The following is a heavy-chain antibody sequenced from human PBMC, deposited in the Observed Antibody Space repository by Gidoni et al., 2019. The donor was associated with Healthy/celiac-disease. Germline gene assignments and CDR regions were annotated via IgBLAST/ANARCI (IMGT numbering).Heavy chain of an antibody. CDR1: GCTFSSYG. CDR2: IWYDGSNK. Sequence: QVQLVESGGGVVQPGRSLRLSCAASGCTFSSYGMHWVRQAPGKGLGWVAVIWYDGSNKYSADSVKGRFTISRDNSKNTLYLQMNSLRAEDTAVYYCARDGGQWLPAGPFDYWGQGTLVTVSS. J-gene: IGHJ4*02. V-gene: IGHV3-33*01. D-gene: IGHD6-19*01. CDR3: ARDGGQWLPAGPFDY.